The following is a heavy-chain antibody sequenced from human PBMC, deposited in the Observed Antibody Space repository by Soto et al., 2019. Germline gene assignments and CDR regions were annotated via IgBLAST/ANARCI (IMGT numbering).Heavy chain of an antibody. J-gene: IGHJ6*02. CDR1: GGSFGNHA. D-gene: IGHD6-13*01. Sequence: QVQLEQSGTELKRSGSSVKVSCKAAGGSFGNHALSWVRQASGQRLEWIGGIIPVFGTTNYAQRFQGRVTITADDSATTAHMELRSLRYDDTAVYFCARGRGIGFSSSWNIYWYYNMDVWGQGTTVTVSS. V-gene: IGHV1-69*01. CDR3: ARGRGIGFSSSWNIYWYYNMDV. CDR2: IIPVFGTT.